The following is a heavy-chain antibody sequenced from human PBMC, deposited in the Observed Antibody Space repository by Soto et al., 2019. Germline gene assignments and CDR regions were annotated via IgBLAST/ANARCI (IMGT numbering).Heavy chain of an antibody. D-gene: IGHD3-22*01. CDR3: ARYYYDSSGSFDY. V-gene: IGHV4-59*01. Sequence: SETLSLTCTVSGGSISSYYWSWIRQPPGKGLEWIGYIYYSGSTNYNPSLKSRVTISVDTSKNQFSLKLSSVTAADTAVYYCARYYYDSSGSFDYWGQGTLVTVSS. J-gene: IGHJ4*02. CDR1: GGSISSYY. CDR2: IYYSGST.